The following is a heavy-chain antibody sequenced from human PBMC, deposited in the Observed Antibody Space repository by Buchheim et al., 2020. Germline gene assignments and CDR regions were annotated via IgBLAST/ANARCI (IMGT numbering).Heavy chain of an antibody. D-gene: IGHD3-22*01. CDR2: IYYSGST. J-gene: IGHJ4*02. CDR3: ARVGGGTYYYDSSGYYHAAYYFDY. V-gene: IGHV4-39*07. CDR1: GGSISSSSYY. Sequence: QLQLQESGPGLVKPSETLSLTCTVSGGSISSSSYYWGWIRQPPGKGLEWIGNIYYSGSTYYNPYLKSRVNISVDTSKNQFSLKLSSVTAADTAVYYCARVGGGTYYYDSSGYYHAAYYFDYWGQGTL.